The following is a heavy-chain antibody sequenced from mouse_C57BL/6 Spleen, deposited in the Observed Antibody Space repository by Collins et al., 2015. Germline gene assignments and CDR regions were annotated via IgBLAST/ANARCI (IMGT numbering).Heavy chain of an antibody. CDR1: GYTFTDYV. J-gene: IGHJ3*01. CDR3: ARWYGGNYVGFAY. V-gene: IGHV1-81*01. D-gene: IGHD1-1*02. Sequence: QVQLQQSGPELVKPGASVKMSCKASGYTFTDYVISWVKQRTGQGLEWIGEIYPGSGSTYYNEKFKGKATLTADKSSNTAYMQLSSLTSEDSAVYFCARWYGGNYVGFAYWGQGTLVTVSA. CDR2: IYPGSGST.